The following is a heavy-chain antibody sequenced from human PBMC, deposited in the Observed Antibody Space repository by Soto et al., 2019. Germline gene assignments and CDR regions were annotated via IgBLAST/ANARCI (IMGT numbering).Heavy chain of an antibody. J-gene: IGHJ4*02. D-gene: IGHD1-26*01. CDR3: AGVGAATGALVY. CDR2: IYYSGST. CDR1: GGSISSGGYY. V-gene: IGHV4-31*02. Sequence: PSETLSLTCTVSGGSISSGGYYWSWIRQHPGKGLEWIGYIYYSGSTNYNPSLKSRVTMSVDTSKNQFSLKLSSVTAADTAVYYCAGVGAATGALVYWGQGTLVTVSS.